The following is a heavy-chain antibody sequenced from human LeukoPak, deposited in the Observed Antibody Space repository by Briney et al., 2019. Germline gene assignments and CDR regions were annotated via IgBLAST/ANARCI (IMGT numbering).Heavy chain of an antibody. V-gene: IGHV4-59*01. CDR1: GGSISSYY. J-gene: IGHJ4*02. D-gene: IGHD3-9*01. CDR3: ARGIGYDILTGYFSEDQYYFDY. Sequence: PSETLSLTCTVSGGSISSYYWSWIRQPPGKGLEWIGYIYYSGSTNYNPSLKSRVTISVDTSKNQFSLKLSSVTAADTAVYYCARGIGYDILTGYFSEDQYYFDYWGQGTLVTVSS. CDR2: IYYSGST.